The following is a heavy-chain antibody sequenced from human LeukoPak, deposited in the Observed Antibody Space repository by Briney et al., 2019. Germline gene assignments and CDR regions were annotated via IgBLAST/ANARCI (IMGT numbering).Heavy chain of an antibody. CDR3: ARLYYYDSSGYYYWDY. CDR2: ISSSSSTI. J-gene: IGHJ4*02. CDR1: GFTFSSYS. V-gene: IGHV3-48*02. Sequence: GGSLRLSCAASGFTFSSYSMNWVRQAPGKGLEWVSYISSSSSTIYYADSVKGRFTISRDNAKNSLYLQMNSLRDEDTAVYYCARLYYYDSSGYYYWDYWGQGTLVTVSS. D-gene: IGHD3-22*01.